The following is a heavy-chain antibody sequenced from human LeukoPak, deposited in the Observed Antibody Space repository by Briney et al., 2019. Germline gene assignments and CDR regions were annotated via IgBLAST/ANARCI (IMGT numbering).Heavy chain of an antibody. Sequence: GASVKVPCKASGGTFSSYAISWVRQAPGQGLEWMGRINPGSGGTNYAQKFQGRVAMTRDTSISTAYMELSRLRSDDTAVYYCAREQGGSGTYGVDYWGQGTLVTVSS. CDR2: INPGSGGT. CDR3: AREQGGSGTYGVDY. V-gene: IGHV1-2*06. CDR1: GGTFSSYA. J-gene: IGHJ4*02. D-gene: IGHD1-26*01.